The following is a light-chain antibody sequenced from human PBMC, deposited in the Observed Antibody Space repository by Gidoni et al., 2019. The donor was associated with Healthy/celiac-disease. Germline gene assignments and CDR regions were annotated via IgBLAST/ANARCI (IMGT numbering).Light chain of an antibody. V-gene: IGLV2-14*01. CDR2: EVS. Sequence: LTQPCPLAWDPRPAIPISCTGTSSVVGGYNYVSWYQQHPGKAPKLMIYEVSNRPSGVSNRFSGSKSGNTASLTISGLQAEDEADYYCSSYTSSSTLHVVFGGGTKLTVL. CDR3: SSYTSSSTLHVV. CDR1: SSVVGGYNY. J-gene: IGLJ2*01.